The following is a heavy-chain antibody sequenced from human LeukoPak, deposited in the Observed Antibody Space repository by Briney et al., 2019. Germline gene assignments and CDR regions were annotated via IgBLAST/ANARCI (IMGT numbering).Heavy chain of an antibody. CDR3: ARVSRGPHPYYYDSSGYMDY. Sequence: GGSLRLSCAAPGFTVSSNYMSWVRQAPGKGLEWVSVIYSGGSTYYADSVKGRFTISRDNSKNTLYLQMNSLRAEDTAVYYCARVSRGPHPYYYDSSGYMDYWGQGTLVTVSS. V-gene: IGHV3-53*01. CDR1: GFTVSSNY. D-gene: IGHD3-22*01. CDR2: IYSGGST. J-gene: IGHJ4*02.